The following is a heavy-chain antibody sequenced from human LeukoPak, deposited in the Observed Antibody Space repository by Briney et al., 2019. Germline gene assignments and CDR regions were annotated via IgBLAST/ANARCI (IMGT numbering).Heavy chain of an antibody. Sequence: ASVKVSCKASGGTFISYAISWVRQAPGQGLEWMGGIIPIFGTANYAQKFQGRVTITTDESTSTAYMELSSLRSEDTAVYYCASPEEAAAGSTHFDYWGQGTLVTVSS. CDR2: IIPIFGTA. CDR1: GGTFISYA. J-gene: IGHJ4*02. CDR3: ASPEEAAAGSTHFDY. D-gene: IGHD6-13*01. V-gene: IGHV1-69*05.